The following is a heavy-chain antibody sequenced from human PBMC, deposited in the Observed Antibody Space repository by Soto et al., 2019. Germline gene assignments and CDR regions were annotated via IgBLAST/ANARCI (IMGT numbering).Heavy chain of an antibody. D-gene: IGHD3-9*01. CDR1: GDSLTTYY. J-gene: IGHJ4*02. CDR3: AGAGYEILTGSYKKQRYFDY. Sequence: NPSETLSLTCTVSGDSLTTYYWNWIRQPPGKGLEWIGFIYYSGSTSYNPSLKSRVTISLDTSKSQVSLKLNSVTATDTAVYYCAGAGYEILTGSYKKQRYFDYWGRGTMVTVYS. CDR2: IYYSGST. V-gene: IGHV4-59*01.